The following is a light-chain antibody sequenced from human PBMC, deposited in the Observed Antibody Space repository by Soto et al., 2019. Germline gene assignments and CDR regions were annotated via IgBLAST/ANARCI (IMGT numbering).Light chain of an antibody. CDR3: QQYNNWPWT. CDR1: QSVSSS. V-gene: IGKV3-15*01. Sequence: EIVMTQSPATLSVSPGERATLSCRASQSVSSSLAWYQQKPGQTPRVLIYGASTRATGIPARFSGSGSGTEFTLTITSLQSEGFAVYYCQQYNNWPWTFGQGTKVDIK. J-gene: IGKJ1*01. CDR2: GAS.